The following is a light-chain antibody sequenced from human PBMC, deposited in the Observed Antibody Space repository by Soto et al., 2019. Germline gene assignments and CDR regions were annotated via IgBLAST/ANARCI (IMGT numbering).Light chain of an antibody. CDR3: QQSYSTHT. CDR2: AAS. V-gene: IGKV1-39*01. J-gene: IGKJ1*01. CDR1: QSISSY. Sequence: DIQMTQSPSSLSASVGDRVTITCRASQSISSYLNWYQQKPGKAPKLLIYAASSVQSGVPSRFSGSGSGTDFTLTISSLQPEDFETYDCQQSYSTHTFGQGTKVEIK.